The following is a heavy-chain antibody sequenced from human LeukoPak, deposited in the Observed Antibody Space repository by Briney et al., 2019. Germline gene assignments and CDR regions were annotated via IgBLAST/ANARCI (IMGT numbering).Heavy chain of an antibody. CDR3: ARTLGGNYVEMATGVDL. Sequence: ASVKVSCKASGYSFNVHGMTWVRQAPGQGLEGMGWISAYKGNTNYAAKFQGRVTMTTDTSTSTGYMELTSLRSDDTAVYYCARTLGGNYVEMATGVDLWGRGTLVTVS. CDR1: GYSFNVHG. J-gene: IGHJ2*01. D-gene: IGHD5-24*01. CDR2: ISAYKGNT. V-gene: IGHV1-18*04.